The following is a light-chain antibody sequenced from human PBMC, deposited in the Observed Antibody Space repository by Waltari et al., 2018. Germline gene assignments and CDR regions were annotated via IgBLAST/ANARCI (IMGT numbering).Light chain of an antibody. CDR3: CSYTSSSTLV. CDR2: EVS. J-gene: IGLJ3*02. V-gene: IGLV2-14*01. Sequence: QSALTQPASVSGSPGQSITISCTGTSSDVGAYNYVSWYQQHPGKAPKLMIYEVSSRPSGISNRFSGSKAGHTASLTISVLQAEDEADYYCCSYTSSSTLVFGGGTKLTVL. CDR1: SSDVGAYNY.